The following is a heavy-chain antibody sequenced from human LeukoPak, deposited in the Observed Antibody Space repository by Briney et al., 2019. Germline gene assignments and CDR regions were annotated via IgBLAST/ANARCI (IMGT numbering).Heavy chain of an antibody. V-gene: IGHV7-4-1*01. Sequence: ASVKVSCKTSGYPFRYYAIHWVRQAPGQGLEWMGWINTNTENPTYAQGFTGRFVFSLDASVTTAYLQIDTLKSEDTAFYYCATFGSSRYYWGQGTLVTVSS. CDR3: ATFGSSRYY. CDR2: INTNTENP. J-gene: IGHJ4*02. CDR1: GYPFRYYA. D-gene: IGHD6-13*01.